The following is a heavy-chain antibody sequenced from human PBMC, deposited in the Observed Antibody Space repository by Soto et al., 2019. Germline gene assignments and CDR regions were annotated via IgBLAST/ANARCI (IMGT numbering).Heavy chain of an antibody. V-gene: IGHV4-30-4*08. CDR1: GGSLSSYY. J-gene: IGHJ4*02. CDR2: IYYSGST. CDR3: ARARGARYFDY. Sequence: ASETLSLTCTVSGGSLSSYYWSWIRQPPGKGLEWIGYIYYSGSTYYNPSLKSRVTISVDTSKNQFSLKLSSVTAADTAVYYCARARGARYFDYWGQGTLVTV. D-gene: IGHD2-15*01.